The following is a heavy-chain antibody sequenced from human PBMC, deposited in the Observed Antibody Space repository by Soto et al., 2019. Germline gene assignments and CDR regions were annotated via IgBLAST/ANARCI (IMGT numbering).Heavy chain of an antibody. CDR3: ARDRGDYYYYYMDV. D-gene: IGHD3-16*02. CDR1: GYTFTSYD. CDR2: MNPNSGNT. J-gene: IGHJ6*03. V-gene: IGHV1-8*01. Sequence: GASVKVSCKASGYTFTSYDINWVRQATGQGLEWMGWMNPNSGNTGYAQKFQGRVTMATDTSTSTAYMELRSLRSDDTAMYYCARDRGDYYYYYMDVWGKGTTVTVSS.